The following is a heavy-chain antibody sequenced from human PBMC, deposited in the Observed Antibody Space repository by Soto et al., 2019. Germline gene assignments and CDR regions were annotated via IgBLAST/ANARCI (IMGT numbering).Heavy chain of an antibody. V-gene: IGHV3-30*18. CDR3: AKGRGGPMDYRLDY. CDR2: ISDDGDDN. J-gene: IGHJ4*02. CDR1: GFSFSTFG. Sequence: QVQLVGSGGGVVQPGRSLRLSCAASGFSFSTFGMHWVRQGPGKGLEWVAVISDDGDDNRYARFAKGRFIISRDNSKNTLYLQMNSLRVEDTAVYFCAKGRGGPMDYRLDYWGQGVLVTVSS. D-gene: IGHD3-10*01.